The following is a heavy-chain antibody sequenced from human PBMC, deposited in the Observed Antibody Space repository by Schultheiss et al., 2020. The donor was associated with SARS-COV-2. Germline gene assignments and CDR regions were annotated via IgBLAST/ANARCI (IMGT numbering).Heavy chain of an antibody. CDR1: GFTFSSYG. CDR2: ISSSSSYI. V-gene: IGHV3-21*04. D-gene: IGHD6-19*01. J-gene: IGHJ5*02. CDR3: ARDIAVAGVNWFDP. Sequence: GGSLRLSCAASGFTFSSYGMNWVRQAPGKGLEWVSSISSSSSYIYYADSVKGRFTISRDNAKNSLYLQMNSLRAEDTAVYYCARDIAVAGVNWFDPWGQGTLVTVSS.